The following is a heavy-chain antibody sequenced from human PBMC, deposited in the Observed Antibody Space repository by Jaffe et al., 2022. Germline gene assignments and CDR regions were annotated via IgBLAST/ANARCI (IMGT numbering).Heavy chain of an antibody. J-gene: IGHJ4*02. Sequence: EVQLVESGGGLVQPGRSLRLSCTASGFTFGDYAMSWVRQAPGKGLEWVGFIRSKAYGGTTEYAASVKGRFTISRDDSKSIAYLQMNSLKTEDTAVYYCTRDTMTTVTKYYFDYWGQGTLVTVSS. D-gene: IGHD4-4*01. CDR1: GFTFGDYA. CDR2: IRSKAYGGTT. CDR3: TRDTMTTVTKYYFDY. V-gene: IGHV3-49*04.